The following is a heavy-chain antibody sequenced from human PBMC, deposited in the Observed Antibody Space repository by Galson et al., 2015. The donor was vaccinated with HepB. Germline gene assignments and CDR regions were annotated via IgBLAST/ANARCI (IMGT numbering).Heavy chain of an antibody. CDR1: GYIFTDYD. D-gene: IGHD1-26*01. V-gene: IGHV1-8*01. CDR2: MSPNSGNT. CDR3: ARGSAWSHYDF. Sequence: SVKVSCKASGYIFTDYDIHWVRQATGQGLEWLGWMSPNSGNTGYAQKFQGRVTMTRTTSVTTAYLELGSLRPQDTAVYYCARGSAWSHYDFWGQGTLVTVSS. J-gene: IGHJ4*02.